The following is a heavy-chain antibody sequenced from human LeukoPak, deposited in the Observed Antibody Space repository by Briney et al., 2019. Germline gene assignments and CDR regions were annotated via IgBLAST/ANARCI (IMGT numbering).Heavy chain of an antibody. CDR3: ARDKYSRSAGDY. CDR1: RYTFTGYY. D-gene: IGHD5-18*01. CDR2: INPNSGGT. J-gene: IGHJ4*02. V-gene: IGHV1-2*06. Sequence: ASVKVSYKASRYTFTGYYMHWVRQAPGQGLEWMGRINPNSGGTNYAQKFQGRVTMTRDTSISTAYMELSRLRSDDTAVYYCARDKYSRSAGDYWGQGTLVTVSS.